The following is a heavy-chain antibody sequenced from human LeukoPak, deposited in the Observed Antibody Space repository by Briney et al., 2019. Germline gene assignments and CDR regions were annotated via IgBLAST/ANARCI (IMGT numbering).Heavy chain of an antibody. CDR3: ARGIYWLDP. J-gene: IGHJ5*02. D-gene: IGHD6-13*01. CDR1: GYSISSGYY. Sequence: SETLSLTCSVSGYSISSGYYWDWIRQPPGKGLEWIGSIYHSGSTYYNPSLKSRVTISVDTSKNQFSLKLSSVTAADTAVYYCARGIYWLDPWGQGTLVTVSS. V-gene: IGHV4-38-2*02. CDR2: IYHSGST.